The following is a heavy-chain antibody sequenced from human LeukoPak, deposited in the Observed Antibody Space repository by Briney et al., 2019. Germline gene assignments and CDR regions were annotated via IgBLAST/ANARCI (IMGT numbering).Heavy chain of an antibody. CDR3: VGLKISYGPIRGVDY. D-gene: IGHD5-18*01. CDR2: ISSSSSYI. Sequence: GGSLRLSCAASGFTFSSYSMNWVRQAPGKGLDWVSSISSSSSYIYYADSVKGRFTISRDNAKNSLYLQMNSLRAEDTAVYYCVGLKISYGPIRGVDYWGQGTLVTVSS. J-gene: IGHJ4*02. V-gene: IGHV3-21*01. CDR1: GFTFSSYS.